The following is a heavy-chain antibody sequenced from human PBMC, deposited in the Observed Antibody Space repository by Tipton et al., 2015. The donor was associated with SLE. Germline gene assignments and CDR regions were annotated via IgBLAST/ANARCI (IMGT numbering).Heavy chain of an antibody. CDR3: AIAVAGTLFFDH. V-gene: IGHV1-18*01. Sequence: QLVQSGAEVKKPGASVKVSCKASGYTFTTYGISWVRQAPGQGLEWMGWISAYNGNTNFAQKVQGRVTMTTGTSTSTAYVELRSLRSDDTAVYYCAIAVAGTLFFDHWGQGTLVTVSS. CDR2: ISAYNGNT. D-gene: IGHD6-19*01. CDR1: GYTFTTYG. J-gene: IGHJ4*02.